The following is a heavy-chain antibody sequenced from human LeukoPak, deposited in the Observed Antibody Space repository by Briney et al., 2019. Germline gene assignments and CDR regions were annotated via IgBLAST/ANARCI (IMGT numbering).Heavy chain of an antibody. D-gene: IGHD1-26*01. Sequence: SVKVSCKASGGTFSSYAISWVRQAPGQGLEWMGGIIPIFGTANYAQKFQGRVTITADESTSTAYMELSSLRSEDTAVYYCASSGSYSPSQYYFDYWGQGTLVTVSS. CDR3: ASSGSYSPSQYYFDY. CDR1: GGTFSSYA. CDR2: IIPIFGTA. J-gene: IGHJ4*02. V-gene: IGHV1-69*13.